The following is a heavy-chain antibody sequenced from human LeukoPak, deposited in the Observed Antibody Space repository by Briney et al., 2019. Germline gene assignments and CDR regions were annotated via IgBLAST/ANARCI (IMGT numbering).Heavy chain of an antibody. CDR2: MFYSGTT. Sequence: PSETLSLTCTVSGGSVNSNSSYWAWIRQPPGKGLEWIGSMFYSGTTYYNPSLKSRVTISVDTSKNQFSLKLSSVTAADTAVYFCTRPYYYDSSDSPDYWGQGTLVTVSS. D-gene: IGHD3-22*01. CDR1: GGSVNSNSSY. CDR3: TRPYYYDSSDSPDY. J-gene: IGHJ4*02. V-gene: IGHV4-39*01.